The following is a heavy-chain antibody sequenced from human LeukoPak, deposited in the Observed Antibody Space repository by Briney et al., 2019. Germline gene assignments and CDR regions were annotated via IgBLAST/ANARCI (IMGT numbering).Heavy chain of an antibody. J-gene: IGHJ4*02. Sequence: SETLSLTCSVSDGTIRSYYWSWIRQPPGKGLEWIGYIHSSGSTHYNPSLRGRVTTSLDTSKNRFSLKLTSVTAADTAVYYCARLGSYSVHWGQGTLVTVSS. CDR1: DGTIRSYY. D-gene: IGHD1-26*01. V-gene: IGHV4-4*09. CDR3: ARLGSYSVH. CDR2: IHSSGST.